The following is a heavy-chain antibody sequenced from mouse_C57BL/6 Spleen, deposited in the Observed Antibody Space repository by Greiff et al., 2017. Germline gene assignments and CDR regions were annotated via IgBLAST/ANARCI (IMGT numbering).Heavy chain of an antibody. CDR2: IYPGDGDT. CDR3: AITTVVADY. Sequence: VQLQQSGPELVKPGASVKISCKASGYAFSSSWMNWVKQRHGKGLEWIGRIYPGDGDTNYNGKFKGKATLTADKSSSTAYMQLSSLTSEDSAVYFCAITTVVADYWGQGTTLTVSS. J-gene: IGHJ2*01. CDR1: GYAFSSSW. V-gene: IGHV1-82*01. D-gene: IGHD1-1*01.